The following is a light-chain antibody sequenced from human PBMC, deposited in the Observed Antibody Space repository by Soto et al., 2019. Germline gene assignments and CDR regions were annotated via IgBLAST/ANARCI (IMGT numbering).Light chain of an antibody. V-gene: IGLV2-14*01. J-gene: IGLJ1*01. CDR2: GVS. CDR3: SSFTTTCFYV. Sequence: QSVLTQPASVSGSPGQSIAISCTGSGSDVGAYNYVSWYQQHPGKAPKLLIYGVSHRPSGVSPRFSATRSAFTASLTISGLQPEDEADYYCSSFTTTCFYVFGPGTKVTVL. CDR1: GSDVGAYNY.